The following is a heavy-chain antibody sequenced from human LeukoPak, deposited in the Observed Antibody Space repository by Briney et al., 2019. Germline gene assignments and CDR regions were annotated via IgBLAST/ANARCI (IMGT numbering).Heavy chain of an antibody. D-gene: IGHD6-6*01. CDR2: INPNSGGT. V-gene: IGHV1-2*02. CDR1: GYTFTGYY. J-gene: IGHJ4*02. CDR3: ASAIRAARTYYFDY. Sequence: ASVKVSCKASGYTFTGYYMHWVRQAPGQGLEWMGWINPNSGGTDYAQKFQGRVTMTRDTSISTAYMELSRLRSDDTAVYYCASAIRAARTYYFDYWGQGTLVTVSS.